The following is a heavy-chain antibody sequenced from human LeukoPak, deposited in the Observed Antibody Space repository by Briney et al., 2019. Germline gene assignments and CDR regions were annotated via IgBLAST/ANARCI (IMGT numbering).Heavy chain of an antibody. V-gene: IGHV4-61*05. CDR3: ARQYSSWYFDY. CDR1: GGSISSSSYY. Sequence: SETLSLTCTVSGGSISSSSYYWSWIRQPPGKGLEWIGYIYYSGSTNYNPSLKSRVTISVDTSKNQFSLKLSSVTAADTAVYYCARQYSSWYFDYWGQGTLVTVSS. D-gene: IGHD6-6*01. J-gene: IGHJ4*02. CDR2: IYYSGST.